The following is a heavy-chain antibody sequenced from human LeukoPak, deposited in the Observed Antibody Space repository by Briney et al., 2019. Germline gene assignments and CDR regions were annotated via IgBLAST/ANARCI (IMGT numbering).Heavy chain of an antibody. CDR2: IFYSGIT. J-gene: IGHJ4*02. CDR1: GGSISPYY. CDR3: ARAETLAAIYFDF. D-gene: IGHD6-25*01. V-gene: IGHV4-59*01. Sequence: PSETLSLTCSVSGGSISPYYWSWIRQPPGKGLEWIGYIFYSGITTYNPSLKSRVTISLDSSKNQFFLRLTFVTAADTAMYYCARAETLAAIYFDFWGQGSLVTVSS.